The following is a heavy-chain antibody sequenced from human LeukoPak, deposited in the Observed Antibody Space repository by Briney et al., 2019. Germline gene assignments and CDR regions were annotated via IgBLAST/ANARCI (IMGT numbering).Heavy chain of an antibody. J-gene: IGHJ4*02. CDR1: GFTFRTHD. CDR3: ARGSPRRPPDD. CDR2: VSYDGNDK. D-gene: IGHD3-10*01. V-gene: IGHV3-30-3*01. Sequence: PGGSLRLSCAASGFTFRTHDMHWVRQAPGKGLEWVAVVSYDGNDKYYADSVKGRFTISRDNSNNTLYLQMNSLRTEDTAVYYCARGSPRRPPDDWGQGTLVTVSS.